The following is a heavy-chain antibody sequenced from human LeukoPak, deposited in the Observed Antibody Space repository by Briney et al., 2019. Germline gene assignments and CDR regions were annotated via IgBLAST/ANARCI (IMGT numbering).Heavy chain of an antibody. Sequence: PGGSLRLSCVASGFTFSNYWMSWVRQAPGKGLEWVSGINWNGGSTGYADSVKGRFTISRDNAKNSLYLQMNSLRAEDTALYHCARGSRDGYNPWGQGTLVTVSS. CDR1: GFTFSNYW. D-gene: IGHD5-12*01. V-gene: IGHV3-20*01. CDR3: ARGSRDGYNP. J-gene: IGHJ4*02. CDR2: INWNGGST.